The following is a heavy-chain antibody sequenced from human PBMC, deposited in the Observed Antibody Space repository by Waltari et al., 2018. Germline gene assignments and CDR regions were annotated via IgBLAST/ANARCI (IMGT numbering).Heavy chain of an antibody. J-gene: IGHJ6*02. Sequence: QVQLQQWGAGLLKPSETLSLTCAVYGGSFSGYYWSWIRQPPGKGLEWIGEINHSGRTNSNPSLKSRVTRSVDTSKNQFSLKLSSVTAADTAVYYCARQGGYSYGTGMGYYYGMDVWGQGTTVTVSS. CDR2: INHSGRT. CDR1: GGSFSGYY. V-gene: IGHV4-34*01. D-gene: IGHD5-18*01. CDR3: ARQGGYSYGTGMGYYYGMDV.